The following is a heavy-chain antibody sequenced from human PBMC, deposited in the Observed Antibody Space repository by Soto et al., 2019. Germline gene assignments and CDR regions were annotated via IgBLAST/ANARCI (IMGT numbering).Heavy chain of an antibody. V-gene: IGHV3-30-3*01. D-gene: IGHD6-19*01. CDR2: ISYDGSNK. J-gene: IGHJ5*02. CDR3: ARGQYGSGWYKEGNWFDP. Sequence: QVQLVESGGGVVQPGRSLRLSCAASGFTFSSYAMHWVRQAPGKGLEWVAVISYDGSNKYYADSVKGRFTISRDNSKNTLYLQMNSLRAEDTAVYYCARGQYGSGWYKEGNWFDPWGQGTLVTVSS. CDR1: GFTFSSYA.